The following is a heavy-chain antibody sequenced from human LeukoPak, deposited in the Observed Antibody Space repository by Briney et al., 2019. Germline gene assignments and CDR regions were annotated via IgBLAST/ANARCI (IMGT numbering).Heavy chain of an antibody. J-gene: IGHJ3*02. CDR2: ITSDSGGT. D-gene: IGHD1-26*01. V-gene: IGHV1-2*02. CDR3: ARVYRISLNDAFDI. CDR1: GYTFTGHY. Sequence: ASVKVSCKASGYTFTGHYMHWVRQAPGQGLEWMGWITSDSGGTNYAQKFQGRVTMTRDTSISTAFMDLTTLTSDDTAVYYCARVYRISLNDAFDIWGQGTVVTVSS.